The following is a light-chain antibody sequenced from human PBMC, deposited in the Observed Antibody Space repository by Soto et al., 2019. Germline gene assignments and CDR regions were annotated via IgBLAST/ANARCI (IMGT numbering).Light chain of an antibody. Sequence: DIPMTKSPSSLSASVEDRVTSSCRASLPSSNYLAWYQQKPGQILILLSYAASTLQAGVPSRFSDSGSGTDFTLTISSLQPEEVAAYYCQKYRRAPLTFGGGNKVAIK. J-gene: IGKJ4*01. CDR3: QKYRRAPLT. CDR2: AAS. CDR1: LPSSNY. V-gene: IGKV1-27*01.